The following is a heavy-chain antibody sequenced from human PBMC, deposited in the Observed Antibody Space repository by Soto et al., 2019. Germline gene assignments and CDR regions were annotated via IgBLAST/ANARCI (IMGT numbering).Heavy chain of an antibody. J-gene: IGHJ4*02. CDR1: GVTFSSDA. CDR3: ATRIAAAGATDY. D-gene: IGHD6-13*01. V-gene: IGHV1-69*13. CDR2: IIPIFGTA. Sequence: SAKVSCKPSGVTFSSDAINWVRQAPVQGLEWMGGIIPIFGTANYAQKFQGRVTITADESTSTAYMELSSPRCEDTAVYYCATRIAAAGATDYWGQGTLVTVS.